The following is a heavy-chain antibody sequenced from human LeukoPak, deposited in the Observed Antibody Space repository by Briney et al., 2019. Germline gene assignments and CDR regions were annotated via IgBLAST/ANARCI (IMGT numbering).Heavy chain of an antibody. D-gene: IGHD1-14*01. Sequence: GSLRLSCAASGFTVSSNYMSWVRQAPGKGLEWVSVIYSGGSTYYADSVKGRFTISRDNSKSTLYLQMNSLRAEDTAVYYCARGSGREKGYNDYWGQGTLVTVSS. CDR3: ARGSGREKGYNDY. CDR2: IYSGGST. J-gene: IGHJ4*02. CDR1: GFTVSSNY. V-gene: IGHV3-53*01.